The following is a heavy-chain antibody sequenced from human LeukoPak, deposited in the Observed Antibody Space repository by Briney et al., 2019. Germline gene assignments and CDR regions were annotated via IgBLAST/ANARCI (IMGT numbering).Heavy chain of an antibody. CDR1: GGSISSYY. V-gene: IGHV4-59*01. CDR2: IYDSGST. D-gene: IGHD3-22*01. Sequence: SETLSLTCTVSGGSISSYYWSWIRQPAGKGLEWIGYIYDSGSTNYNPSLKSRVTISVDTSKNQFSLKLSSVTAADTAVYYCACLTTADAFDIWGQGTMVTVSS. J-gene: IGHJ3*02. CDR3: ACLTTADAFDI.